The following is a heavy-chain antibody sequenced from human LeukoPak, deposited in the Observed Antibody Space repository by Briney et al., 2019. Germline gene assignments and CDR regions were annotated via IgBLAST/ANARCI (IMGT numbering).Heavy chain of an antibody. CDR1: GFTVSSNY. Sequence: PGGSLRLSCAASGFTVSSNYMSWVRQAPGKGLEWVSVIYSGGSTDYADSVKGRFTISRDNAKNTLYLQMNSLRAEDTAVYYCARTQNYAFDIWGQGTMVTVSS. CDR2: IYSGGST. CDR3: ARTQNYAFDI. V-gene: IGHV3-53*01. J-gene: IGHJ3*02.